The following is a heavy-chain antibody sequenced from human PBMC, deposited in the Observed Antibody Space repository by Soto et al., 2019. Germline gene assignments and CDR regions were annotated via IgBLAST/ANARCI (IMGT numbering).Heavy chain of an antibody. D-gene: IGHD3-16*02. CDR1: LITISNSA. V-gene: IGHV1-58*01. CDR2: IVVGSGNT. J-gene: IGHJ4*01. Sequence: SVKLSCKACLITISNSAVQWVRQARGQRLEWIGWIVVGSGNTNYAQKFQERVTITRDISAATAYMELISLLSVHTAAYSCAIAKGAIYRYGNYW. CDR3: AIAKGAIYRYGNY.